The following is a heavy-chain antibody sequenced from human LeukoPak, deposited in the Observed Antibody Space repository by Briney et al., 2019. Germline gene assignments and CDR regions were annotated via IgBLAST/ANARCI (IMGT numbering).Heavy chain of an antibody. CDR1: GYSVSSYY. CDR3: ARAPWYFDL. V-gene: IGHV4-59*02. J-gene: IGHJ2*01. CDR2: IYYSGVT. Sequence: SETVSLTCTVSGYSVSSYYWSWIRQPPGKGLEWIGYIYYSGVTNYNPSLKSRVTISVDTSKNQFSLKLISVTAADTAVYYCARAPWYFDLWGRGTTVSVSS.